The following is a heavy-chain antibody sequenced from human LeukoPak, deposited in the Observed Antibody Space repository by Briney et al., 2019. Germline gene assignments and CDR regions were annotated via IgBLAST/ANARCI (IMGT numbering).Heavy chain of an antibody. V-gene: IGHV4-34*01. CDR1: GGSFSGYY. CDR3: ARGLRSPQG. J-gene: IGHJ4*02. CDR2: ISHSGST. Sequence: SETLSLTCAVYGGSFSGYYWSWIRQPPGKGLEWIGEISHSGSTNYNPSLKSRVTISVDTSKNQFSLKLSSVTAADTAVYYCARGLRSPQGWGQGTLVTVSS.